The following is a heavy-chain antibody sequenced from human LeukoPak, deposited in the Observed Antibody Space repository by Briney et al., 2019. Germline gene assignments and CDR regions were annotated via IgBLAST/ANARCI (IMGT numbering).Heavy chain of an antibody. CDR2: IIPIFGTA. J-gene: IGHJ4*02. D-gene: IGHD2-15*01. CDR3: ARGIECSGGSCSETPFDY. Sequence: SVNVSCKASGGTFSSYAISWVRQAPGQGLEWMGGIIPIFGTANYAQKFQGRVTITADESTSTAYMELSSLRSEDTAVYYCARGIECSGGSCSETPFDYWGQGTLVTVSS. CDR1: GGTFSSYA. V-gene: IGHV1-69*13.